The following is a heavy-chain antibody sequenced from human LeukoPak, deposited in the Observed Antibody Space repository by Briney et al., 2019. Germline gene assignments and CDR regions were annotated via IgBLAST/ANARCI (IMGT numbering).Heavy chain of an antibody. CDR3: AGVGGSGAGYYYYYMDV. D-gene: IGHD6-19*01. CDR1: GFTFSSYE. J-gene: IGHJ6*03. V-gene: IGHV3-48*03. Sequence: PGGSLRLSCAASGFTFSSYEMNWVRQAPGKGLEGVSYISSSGSTIYYADSVKGRFTISRNNPNDSLYLQMNSLRAEDTAVYYCAGVGGSGAGYYYYYMDVWGKGTTVTVSS. CDR2: ISSSGSTI.